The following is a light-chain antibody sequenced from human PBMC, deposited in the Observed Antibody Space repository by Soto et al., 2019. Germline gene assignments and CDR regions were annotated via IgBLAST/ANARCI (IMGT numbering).Light chain of an antibody. CDR1: QSIRSH. CDR3: QQYYRWPIT. Sequence: EIVMTQSPATLSVSPGERATLSCRASQSIRSHLAWYQQKPGQAPSLLIYDASTRATDIPARFSGSGSGTEFTLTISSLQSEDFVVYYCQQYYRWPITFGQGTRLEI. V-gene: IGKV3-15*01. J-gene: IGKJ5*01. CDR2: DAS.